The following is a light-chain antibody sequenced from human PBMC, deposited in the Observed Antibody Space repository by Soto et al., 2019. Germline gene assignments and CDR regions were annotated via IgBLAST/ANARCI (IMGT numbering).Light chain of an antibody. J-gene: IGLJ3*02. CDR1: TGHSTYA. V-gene: IGLV4-69*01. CDR3: QTWVTGLWV. Sequence: QSVLTQSPSASASLGASVKLTCTLSTGHSTYAIAWHQQQPEKGPRYLMKLNSDGSHTRGDGIPDRFSGSSSGAERYLTISRLQSEDEADYYCQTWVTGLWVFGGGTKLTVL. CDR2: LNSDGSH.